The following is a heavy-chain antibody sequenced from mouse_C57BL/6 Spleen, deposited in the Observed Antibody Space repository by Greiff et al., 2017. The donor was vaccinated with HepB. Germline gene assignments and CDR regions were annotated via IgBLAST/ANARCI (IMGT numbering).Heavy chain of an antibody. V-gene: IGHV6-3*01. CDR1: GFTFSNYW. J-gene: IGHJ2*01. Sequence: EVKVEESGGGLVQPGGSMKLSCVASGFTFSNYWMNWVRQSPEKGLEWVAQIRLKSDNYATHYAESVKGRFTISRDDSKSSVYLQMNNLRAEDTGIYYCTGGFYYFDYWGQGTTRTVSS. CDR2: IRLKSDNYAT. CDR3: TGGFYYFDY.